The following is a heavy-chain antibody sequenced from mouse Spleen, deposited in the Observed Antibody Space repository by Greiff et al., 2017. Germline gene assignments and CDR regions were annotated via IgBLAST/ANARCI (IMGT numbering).Heavy chain of an antibody. V-gene: IGHV1-9*01. CDR3: ARWYYYGSSYGYAMDY. CDR1: GYTFTGYW. Sequence: QQSGAELMKPGASVKLSCKATGYTFTGYWIEWVKQRPGHGLEWIGEILPGSGSTNYNEKFKGKATFTADTSSNTAYMQLSSLTTEDSAIYYCARWYYYGSSYGYAMDYWGQGTSVTVSS. J-gene: IGHJ4*01. CDR2: ILPGSGST. D-gene: IGHD1-1*01.